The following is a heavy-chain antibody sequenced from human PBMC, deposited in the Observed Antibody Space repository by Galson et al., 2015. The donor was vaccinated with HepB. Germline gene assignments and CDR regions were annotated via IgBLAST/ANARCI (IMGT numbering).Heavy chain of an antibody. J-gene: IGHJ4*02. CDR1: GFTFSSYS. Sequence: SLRLSCAASGFTFSSYSMNWVRQAPGKGLEWVSSISSSSSYIYYADSVKGRFTISRDNAKNSLYLQMNSLRAEDTAVYYCARDFLLPSPDDYGDYTLIGAHDYWGQGTLVTVSS. CDR3: ARDFLLPSPDDYGDYTLIGAHDY. CDR2: ISSSSSYI. D-gene: IGHD4-17*01. V-gene: IGHV3-21*01.